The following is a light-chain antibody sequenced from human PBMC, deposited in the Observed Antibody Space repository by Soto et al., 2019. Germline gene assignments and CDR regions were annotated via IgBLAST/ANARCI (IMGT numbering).Light chain of an antibody. CDR3: SSYTSISTRV. Sequence: QSALTQPASVSGSXXXSITXXXTXTSSDVGSYNYVSWYQQHPGKAPKLMIYEVSNRPSGVSNRFSGSKSGNTASLTISGLQPEDEANYYCSSYTSISTRVFGGGTKLTVL. CDR2: EVS. V-gene: IGLV2-14*01. CDR1: SSDVGSYNY. J-gene: IGLJ3*02.